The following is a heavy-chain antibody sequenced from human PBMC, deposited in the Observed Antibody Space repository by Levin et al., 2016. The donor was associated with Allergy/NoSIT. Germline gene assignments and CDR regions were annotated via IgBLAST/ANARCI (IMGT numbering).Heavy chain of an antibody. J-gene: IGHJ5*02. D-gene: IGHD6-19*01. V-gene: IGHV4-59*08. Sequence: SETLSLTCTVSGGSISSYYWSWIRQPPGKGLEWIGYIYYSGSTNYNPSLKSRVTISVDTSKNQFSLKLSSVTAADTAVYYCARRRSSGTYWGGLDPWGQGTLVTVSS. CDR3: ARRRSSGTYWGGLDP. CDR1: GGSISSYY. CDR2: IYYSGST.